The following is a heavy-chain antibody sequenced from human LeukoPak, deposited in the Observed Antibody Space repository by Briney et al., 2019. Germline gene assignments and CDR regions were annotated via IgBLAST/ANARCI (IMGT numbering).Heavy chain of an antibody. CDR2: IYYSGST. Sequence: PSETLSLTCTVSGGSISSRGYYWGWIRQPPGKGLEWIASIYYSGSTYYNPSLKSRVTISVDTSKNQFSLKLSSVTAADTAVYYCARDGYYGVNWGQGTLVTVSS. D-gene: IGHD3-10*01. V-gene: IGHV4-39*07. CDR3: ARDGYYGVN. CDR1: GGSISSRGYY. J-gene: IGHJ4*02.